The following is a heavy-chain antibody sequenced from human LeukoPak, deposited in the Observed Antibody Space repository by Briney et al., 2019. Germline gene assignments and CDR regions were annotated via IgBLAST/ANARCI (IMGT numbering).Heavy chain of an antibody. CDR3: ARGGSIAAAGTAPGDY. CDR2: MNPNSGNT. J-gene: IGHJ4*02. Sequence: GASVKVSCKASGYTFTSYDINWVRQATGQGLEWRGWMNPNSGNTGYAQKFQGRVTMTRKTSISTAYMELSSLRSEDTAVYYCARGGSIAAAGTAPGDYWGQGTLVTVSS. CDR1: GYTFTSYD. D-gene: IGHD6-13*01. V-gene: IGHV1-8*01.